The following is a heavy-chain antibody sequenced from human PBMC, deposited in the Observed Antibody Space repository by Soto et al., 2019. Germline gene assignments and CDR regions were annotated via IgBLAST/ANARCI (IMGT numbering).Heavy chain of an antibody. Sequence: ASVKVSCKASGYTFTSYYMHWVRQAPGQGLEWMGIINPSGGSTSYAQKFQGRVTMTRDTSTGTVYMELSSLGSEDTAVYYCAQATFTVVRPIPVDYYYGMDVWGQGTTVTVSS. CDR1: GYTFTSYY. CDR3: AQATFTVVRPIPVDYYYGMDV. J-gene: IGHJ6*02. D-gene: IGHD2-15*01. V-gene: IGHV1-46*01. CDR2: INPSGGST.